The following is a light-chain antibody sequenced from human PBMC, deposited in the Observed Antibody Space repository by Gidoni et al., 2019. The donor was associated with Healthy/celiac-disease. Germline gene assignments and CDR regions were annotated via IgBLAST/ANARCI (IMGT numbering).Light chain of an antibody. CDR3: AAWDDSLSAYVA. J-gene: IGLJ2*01. V-gene: IGLV1-47*01. CDR1: SSNIGSNY. Sequence: QSVLTQPPSASGTPGQRVTISCSGSSSNIGSNYVYWYQQRPGTAPKLLIYRNNQRPSGVPDRFSGSKSGTSASLAISGLRSEDEADYYCAAWDDSLSAYVAFGGGTKLTVL. CDR2: RNN.